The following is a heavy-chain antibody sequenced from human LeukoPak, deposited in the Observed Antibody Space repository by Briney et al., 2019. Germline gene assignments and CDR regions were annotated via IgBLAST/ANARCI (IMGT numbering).Heavy chain of an antibody. CDR2: IIPILGIA. V-gene: IGHV1-69*04. D-gene: IGHD3-9*01. J-gene: IGHJ5*02. CDR3: ARPHYDILTGYYTWFDP. CDR1: GYTFTSYG. Sequence: ASVKVSCKASGYTFTSYGISWVRQAPGQGLEWMGRIIPILGIANYAQKFQGRVTITADKSTSTAYMELSSLRSEDTAVYYCARPHYDILTGYYTWFDPWGQGTLVTVSS.